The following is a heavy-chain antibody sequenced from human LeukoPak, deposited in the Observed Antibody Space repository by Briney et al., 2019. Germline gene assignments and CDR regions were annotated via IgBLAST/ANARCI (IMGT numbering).Heavy chain of an antibody. V-gene: IGHV3-30*03. CDR3: AREGWVSETYYYYYMDV. Sequence: GRSLRLSCAASGFTFSSYGMHWVRQAPGKGLEWVAVISYDGSNKYYADSAKGRFTISRDNSKNTLYLQMNSLRAEDTAVYYCAREGWVSETYYYYYMDVWGKGTTVTVSS. CDR2: ISYDGSNK. CDR1: GFTFSSYG. J-gene: IGHJ6*03. D-gene: IGHD3-16*01.